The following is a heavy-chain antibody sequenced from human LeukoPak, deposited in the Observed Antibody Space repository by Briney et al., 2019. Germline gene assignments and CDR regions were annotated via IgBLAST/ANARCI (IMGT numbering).Heavy chain of an antibody. CDR3: ARVFGQWLAVD. D-gene: IGHD6-19*01. Sequence: ASVEVSCKASGYSFTTDDINWVRQASGRGLEWMGFINPGSGKTRYPQKFQGRVTMTRDTSINTVYMELSSLRSEDTATYYCARVFGQWLAVDWGQGTPVIVSS. J-gene: IGHJ4*02. V-gene: IGHV1-8*01. CDR2: INPGSGKT. CDR1: GYSFTTDD.